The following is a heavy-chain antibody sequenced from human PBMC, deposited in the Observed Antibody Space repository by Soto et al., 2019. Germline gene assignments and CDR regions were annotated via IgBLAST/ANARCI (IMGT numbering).Heavy chain of an antibody. CDR3: AKDRAAGTTDY. CDR2: MSGSGGST. V-gene: IGHV3-23*01. Sequence: GGSVRLFCXASGFTFSSYAMSWVRQAPVKGLEWVSAMSGSGGSTYYADSVKGRFTISRDNSKNTLYLQMNSLRAEEPAVYYCAKDRAAGTTDYWGQGTLVTVSS. J-gene: IGHJ4*02. D-gene: IGHD6-13*01. CDR1: GFTFSSYA.